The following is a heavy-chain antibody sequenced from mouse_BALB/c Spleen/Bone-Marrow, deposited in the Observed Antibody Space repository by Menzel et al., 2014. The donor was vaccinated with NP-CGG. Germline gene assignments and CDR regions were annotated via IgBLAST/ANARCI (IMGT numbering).Heavy chain of an antibody. CDR3: ARRGYGNYVGYAMDY. V-gene: IGHV5-9-1*01. CDR1: GFTFSSYA. CDR2: ISSGGSYT. Sequence: EVKPVESGGGLVKPGGSLKLSCAASGFTFSSYAMSWVRQTPEKRLEWVATISSGGSYTYYPDSVKGRFTISRDNAKNTLYLQMSSLRSEDTAMYYCARRGYGNYVGYAMDYWGQGTSVTVSS. J-gene: IGHJ4*01. D-gene: IGHD2-10*02.